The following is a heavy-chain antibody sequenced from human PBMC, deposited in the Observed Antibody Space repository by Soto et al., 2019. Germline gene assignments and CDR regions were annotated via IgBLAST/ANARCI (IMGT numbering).Heavy chain of an antibody. J-gene: IGHJ4*02. Sequence: PSETLSLTYAVYGGSFSGYYWSWIRQPPGKGLEWIGEINHSGSTNYNPSLKSRVTISVDTSKNQFSLKLSSVTAADTAVYYCARGRYNLNYWVQGTLVTVS. CDR1: GGSFSGYY. CDR3: ARGRYNLNY. V-gene: IGHV4-34*01. D-gene: IGHD1-20*01. CDR2: INHSGST.